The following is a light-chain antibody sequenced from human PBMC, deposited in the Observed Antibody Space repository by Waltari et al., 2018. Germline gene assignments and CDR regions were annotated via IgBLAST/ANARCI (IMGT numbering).Light chain of an antibody. Sequence: TCRGSQGITHSLAWFQKKPGEAPRSLIYAASTLQSGVPSRFSGSGSGTDFTLTISSLQPEDSATYYCQQLKSYPLTFGGGTKLEI. CDR1: QGITHS. J-gene: IGKJ4*01. V-gene: IGKV1-16*01. CDR3: QQLKSYPLT. CDR2: AAS.